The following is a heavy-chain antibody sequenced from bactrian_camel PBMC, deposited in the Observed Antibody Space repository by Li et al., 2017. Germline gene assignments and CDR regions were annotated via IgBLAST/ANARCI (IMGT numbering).Heavy chain of an antibody. Sequence: HVQLVESGGGSVQAGGSLRLSCAASGYLFSSYCMGWFRQAAGKEREGFATIDGDGSAIYADSVKGRFTISKDNAKNTLYLQMNSLKPEDSAMYYCAADRKCGVMLGTLGAAAMDYWGKGTQVTVS. CDR2: IDGDGSA. CDR1: GYLFSSYC. V-gene: IGHV3S53*01. J-gene: IGHJ7*01. D-gene: IGHD5*01.